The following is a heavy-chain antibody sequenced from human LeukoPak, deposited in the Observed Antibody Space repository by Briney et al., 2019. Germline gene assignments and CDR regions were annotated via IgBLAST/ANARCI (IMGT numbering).Heavy chain of an antibody. CDR1: GFTFSSYG. V-gene: IGHV3-30*02. Sequence: GGSLGLSCAASGFTFSSYGMHWVRQAPGKGLEWVAFIRYDGSNKYYADSAKGRFTISRDNSKNTLYLQMNSPRAEDTAVYYCASPHYYDSSGYYPRGAFDIWGQGTMVTVSS. D-gene: IGHD3-22*01. CDR2: IRYDGSNK. CDR3: ASPHYYDSSGYYPRGAFDI. J-gene: IGHJ3*02.